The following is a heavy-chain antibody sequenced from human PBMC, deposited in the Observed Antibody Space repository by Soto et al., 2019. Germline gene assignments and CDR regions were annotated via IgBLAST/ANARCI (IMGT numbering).Heavy chain of an antibody. CDR2: INPNSGGT. D-gene: IGHD5-12*01. CDR3: ARGSGSGDDGPYYYYGMDV. CDR1: GYTFTGYF. Sequence: ASVKVSCKASGYTFTGYFMHWLRQAPGQGLEWMGWINPNSGGTNYAQKFQGWVTMTRDTSISTAYMELSRLRSDDTAVYYCARGSGSGDDGPYYYYGMDVWGQGTTVTVSS. V-gene: IGHV1-2*04. J-gene: IGHJ6*02.